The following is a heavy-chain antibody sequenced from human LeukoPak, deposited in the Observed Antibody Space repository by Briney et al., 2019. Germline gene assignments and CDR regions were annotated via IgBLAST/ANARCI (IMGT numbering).Heavy chain of an antibody. D-gene: IGHD1-26*01. V-gene: IGHV1-69*02. J-gene: IGHJ6*02. CDR3: AGGSSTPRYYYGMDV. CDR2: IIPILGIA. CDR1: GGTFSSYT. Sequence: ASVKVSCKASGGTFSSYTISWVRQAPGQGLEWMGRIIPILGIANYAQKFQGRVTITADKSTSTAYMELSSLRSEDTAVYYCAGGSSTPRYYYGMDVWAKGPRSPSP.